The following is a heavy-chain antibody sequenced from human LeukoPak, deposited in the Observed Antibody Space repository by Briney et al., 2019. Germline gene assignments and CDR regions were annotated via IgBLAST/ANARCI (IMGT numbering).Heavy chain of an antibody. CDR3: LTDPGAWAPI. CDR2: IKSYTDGGTI. J-gene: IGHJ3*02. V-gene: IGHV3-15*01. Sequence: MSGGSLRLSCAASGFAFDDYGMSWVRQAPGKGLEWIGRIKSYTDGGTIDYAAPVKDRFIISRDDSKNTLYLEINRLRTEDTAIYYCLTDPGAWAPIWGQGTMVTVSS. CDR1: GFAFDDYG. D-gene: IGHD1-26*01.